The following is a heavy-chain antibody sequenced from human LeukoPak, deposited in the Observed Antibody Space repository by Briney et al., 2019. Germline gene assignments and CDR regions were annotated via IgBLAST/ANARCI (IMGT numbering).Heavy chain of an antibody. V-gene: IGHV3-11*05. CDR1: GFTFSDYY. Sequence: PGGSLRLSCAASGFTFSDYYMSWIRQAPGKGLEWVAYIGGSTSRTNYADSVKGRFTISRDNAKNSLYLQMNSLRAEDTSVYYCARATGYKWDYWGQGTLVTVSS. J-gene: IGHJ4*02. CDR2: IGGSTSRT. D-gene: IGHD5-18*01. CDR3: ARATGYKWDY.